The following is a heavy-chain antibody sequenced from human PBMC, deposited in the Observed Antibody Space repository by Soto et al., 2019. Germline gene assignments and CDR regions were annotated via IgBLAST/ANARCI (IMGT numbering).Heavy chain of an antibody. Sequence: GASVKVSCKASGYSFAGYYIHWVRQAPGQGLDWMGWINPNSGGTKYAQKFQGWVTMTRDTSISTAYMEVSRLRSDDTAVYYCARSSEETTAQGYWGQGTPVTVSS. CDR2: INPNSGGT. CDR1: GYSFAGYY. J-gene: IGHJ4*02. V-gene: IGHV1-2*04. CDR3: ARSSEETTAQGY. D-gene: IGHD4-17*01.